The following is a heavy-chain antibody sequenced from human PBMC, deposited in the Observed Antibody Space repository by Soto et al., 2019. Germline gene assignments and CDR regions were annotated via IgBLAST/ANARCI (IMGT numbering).Heavy chain of an antibody. J-gene: IGHJ3*02. CDR2: IRGSGGST. V-gene: IGHV3-23*01. CDR3: AKDLRGGIPDDFDM. CDR1: GFTFSSFV. D-gene: IGHD2-21*01. Sequence: EVQLLESGGGLVQPGGSLRLSCAASGFTFSSFVMTWVRQAPGKGLEWVSGIRGSGGSTYYADSVKGRFAISRDNSRNSLYLRMYSLRAEDTAVYYCAKDLRGGIPDDFDMWGQGTMVTVSS.